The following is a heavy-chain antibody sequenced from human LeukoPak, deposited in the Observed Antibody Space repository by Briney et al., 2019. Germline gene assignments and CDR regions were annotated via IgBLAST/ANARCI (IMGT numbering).Heavy chain of an antibody. Sequence: PSETLSPTCTVSGGSISSSSYYWGWIRQPPGKGLEWIGSIYYSGSTYYNPSLKSRVTISVYTSKNQFSLKLSSVTAADTAVYYCAMYYDFWSGLVGWGQGTLVTVSS. CDR2: IYYSGST. D-gene: IGHD3-3*01. CDR3: AMYYDFWSGLVG. J-gene: IGHJ4*02. V-gene: IGHV4-39*01. CDR1: GGSISSSSYY.